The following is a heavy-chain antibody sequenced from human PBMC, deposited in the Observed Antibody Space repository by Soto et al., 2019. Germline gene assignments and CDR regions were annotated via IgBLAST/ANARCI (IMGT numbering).Heavy chain of an antibody. CDR1: GFTFSSYA. CDR3: AKDEMYGSGSYYNLSCWYFDL. D-gene: IGHD3-10*01. J-gene: IGHJ2*01. Sequence: EVQLLESGGGLVQPGGSLRLSCAASGFTFSSYAMSWVRQAPGKGLEWVSAISGSGGSTYYADSVKGRFTISRDNSQNTLYLHINNLRAADTTVYYCAKDEMYGSGSYYNLSCWYFDLWGRGTLVTVSP. V-gene: IGHV3-23*01. CDR2: ISGSGGST.